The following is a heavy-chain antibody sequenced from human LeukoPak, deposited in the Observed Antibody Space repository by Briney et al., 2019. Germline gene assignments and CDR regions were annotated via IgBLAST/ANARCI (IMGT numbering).Heavy chain of an antibody. J-gene: IGHJ2*01. CDR1: GGSISSYY. CDR3: ARDSNSGSYSRWYFDL. CDR2: IYYSGST. D-gene: IGHD1-26*01. V-gene: IGHV4-59*01. Sequence: SETLSLTCTVSGGSISSYYWSWIRQPPGKGLEWIVYIYYSGSTNYNPSLKSRVTISVDTSKNQFSLKLSSVTAADTAVYYCARDSNSGSYSRWYFDLWGRGTLVTVSS.